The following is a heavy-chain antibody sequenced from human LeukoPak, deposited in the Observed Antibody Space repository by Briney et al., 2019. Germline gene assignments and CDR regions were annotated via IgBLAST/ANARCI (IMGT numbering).Heavy chain of an antibody. D-gene: IGHD3-22*01. V-gene: IGHV3-33*01. Sequence: GGSLRLSCAASGFTFSSYGMHWVRQAPGKGLEWVAVIWYDGSNKYYAGSVKGRFTISRDNSKNTLYLQMNSLRAEDTAVYYCARLRIADDSSGDFGAFDIWGQGTMVTVSS. CDR3: ARLRIADDSSGDFGAFDI. CDR2: IWYDGSNK. CDR1: GFTFSSYG. J-gene: IGHJ3*02.